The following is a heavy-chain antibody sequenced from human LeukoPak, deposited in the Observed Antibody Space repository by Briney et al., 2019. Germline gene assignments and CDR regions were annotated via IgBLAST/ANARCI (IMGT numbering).Heavy chain of an antibody. CDR3: ARERISSGSLDY. V-gene: IGHV4-39*07. CDR2: INHSGST. J-gene: IGHJ4*02. Sequence: PSETLSLTCTVSGGSISSGGYYWSWIRQPPGKGLEWIGEINHSGSTNYNPSLKSRVTISVDTSKNQFSLKLSSVTAADTAVYYCARERISSGSLDYWGQGTLVTVSS. CDR1: GGSISSGGYY. D-gene: IGHD3-22*01.